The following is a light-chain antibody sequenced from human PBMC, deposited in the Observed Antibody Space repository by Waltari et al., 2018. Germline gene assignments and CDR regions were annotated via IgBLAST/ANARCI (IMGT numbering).Light chain of an antibody. J-gene: IGKJ2*01. Sequence: EIVLTQSPATLSLSPGDRVTLSCGDSQSISNFLAWYQQRPGQAPRLLMYDASKRAIGIPARFSGSGSGTDFTLTISSLEPEDSGIYYCQQRNGWPPMYTFGQGTKLEIK. CDR1: QSISNF. CDR2: DAS. CDR3: QQRNGWPPMYT. V-gene: IGKV3-11*01.